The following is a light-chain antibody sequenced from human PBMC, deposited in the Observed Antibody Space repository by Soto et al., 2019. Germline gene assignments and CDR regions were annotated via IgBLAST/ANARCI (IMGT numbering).Light chain of an antibody. CDR2: GAS. V-gene: IGKV3-20*01. J-gene: IGKJ1*01. CDR3: QQYGSSPTWT. CDR1: QSVSSSY. Sequence: EIVLTQSPGTLSLSPGERATLSCRASQSVSSSYFAWYQQKPGQAHRLLIYGASSRATGIPDRFSGSGSGTDFTLTISRLEPEDVAVYYCQQYGSSPTWTFGQGTKVEIK.